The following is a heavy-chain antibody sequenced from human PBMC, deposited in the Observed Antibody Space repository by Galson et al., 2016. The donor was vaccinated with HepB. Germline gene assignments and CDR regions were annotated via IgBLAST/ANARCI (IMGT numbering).Heavy chain of an antibody. J-gene: IGHJ4*02. D-gene: IGHD1-26*01. CDR1: GYTFTSYA. CDR3: ARADSGSYYSSVDY. Sequence: SVKVSCKASGYTFTSYALHWVRQAPGQRLEWMGWINAGNGNTKYSQKFQGRVTITRDTSASTAYMELSSLRSEDTAVYYCARADSGSYYSSVDYWGQVTLVTGSS. V-gene: IGHV1-3*01. CDR2: INAGNGNT.